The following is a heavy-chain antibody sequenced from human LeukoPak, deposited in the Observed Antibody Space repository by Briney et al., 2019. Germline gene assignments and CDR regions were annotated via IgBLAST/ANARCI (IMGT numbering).Heavy chain of an antibody. Sequence: PSETLSLTCAVYGGSLSGYYWSWIRQPPGKGLEWIGEINHSGSTNYNPSLKSRVTISVDTSKNQFSLKLSSVTAADTAVYYCARMVSATVTNRTIDYWGQGTLVTVSS. CDR1: GGSLSGYY. CDR2: INHSGST. V-gene: IGHV4-34*01. CDR3: ARMVSATVTNRTIDY. J-gene: IGHJ4*02. D-gene: IGHD4-17*01.